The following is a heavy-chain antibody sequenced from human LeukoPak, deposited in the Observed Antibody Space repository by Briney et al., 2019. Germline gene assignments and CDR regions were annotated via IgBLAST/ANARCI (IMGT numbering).Heavy chain of an antibody. D-gene: IGHD4-23*01. CDR1: GGSISSGGYY. CDR2: IYHSGST. CDR3: ARVAVTHNWFDP. J-gene: IGHJ5*02. V-gene: IGHV4-30-2*01. Sequence: KPSQTLSLTCTVSGGSISSGGYYWSWIRQPPGKGLEWIGYIYHSGSTYYNPSLKSRVTISVDRSKNQFSLKLSSVTAADTAVYYCARVAVTHNWFDPWGQGTLVTVSS.